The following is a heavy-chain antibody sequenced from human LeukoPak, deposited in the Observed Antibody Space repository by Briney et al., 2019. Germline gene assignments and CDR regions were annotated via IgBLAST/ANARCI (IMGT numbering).Heavy chain of an antibody. V-gene: IGHV4-39*01. Sequence: NASETLSLTCAVYGGSFNGYYWGWIRQPPGKGLEWIGSIYYSGSTYYNPSLKSRVTISVDTSKNQFSLKLSSVTAADTAVYYCASHDYSPNWFDPWGQGTLVTVSS. D-gene: IGHD4-11*01. CDR1: GGSFNGYY. CDR3: ASHDYSPNWFDP. CDR2: IYYSGST. J-gene: IGHJ5*02.